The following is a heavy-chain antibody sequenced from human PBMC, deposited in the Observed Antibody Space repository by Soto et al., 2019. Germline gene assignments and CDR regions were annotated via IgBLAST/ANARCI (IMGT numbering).Heavy chain of an antibody. CDR3: ARGGSTGTTVFDI. Sequence: PSETLSLTCTVSGGSISSYYWSWIRQPPGKGLEWIGYIYYSGSTNYNPSLKSRVTISVDTSKNQFSLKLSSVTAADTAVYYCARGGSTGTTVFDIWGQGTSVTVSS. CDR2: IYYSGST. V-gene: IGHV4-59*01. CDR1: GGSISSYY. J-gene: IGHJ3*02. D-gene: IGHD1-7*01.